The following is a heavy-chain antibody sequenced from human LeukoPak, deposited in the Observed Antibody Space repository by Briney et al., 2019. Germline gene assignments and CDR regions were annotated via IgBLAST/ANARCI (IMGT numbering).Heavy chain of an antibody. CDR1: GFTFSRYT. Sequence: AGGSLRLSCAASGFTFSRYTMHWVRQAPGKRLEYFSAISSNGHSTYYADSVEGRFTLSRDNSKNTLYLQMGSLRIEDTAVYYCARELDGSGSFDYWGQGTLVTVSS. D-gene: IGHD3-10*01. J-gene: IGHJ4*02. CDR2: ISSNGHST. V-gene: IGHV3-64*02. CDR3: ARELDGSGSFDY.